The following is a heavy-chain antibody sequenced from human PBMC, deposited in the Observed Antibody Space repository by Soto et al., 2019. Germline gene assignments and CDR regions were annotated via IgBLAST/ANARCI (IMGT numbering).Heavy chain of an antibody. V-gene: IGHV5-51*01. D-gene: IGHD3-10*01. CDR3: ARPEHYYGTGSDTGSMDV. Sequence: LKISCEASGYRFTSYWIAWVRQMPGKGLERMGLIYPGDSETRYSLSFQGQVTISVDKSINTAYLHWSSLRASDTAMYFCARPEHYYGTGSDTGSMDVWGQGTTVTVSS. J-gene: IGHJ6*02. CDR2: IYPGDSET. CDR1: GYRFTSYW.